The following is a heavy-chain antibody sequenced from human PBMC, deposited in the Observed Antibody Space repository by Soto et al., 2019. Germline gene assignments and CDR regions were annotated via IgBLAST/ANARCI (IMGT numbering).Heavy chain of an antibody. J-gene: IGHJ4*02. Sequence: EVQLVESGGGLVQPGGSLRLSCAASGFTFSGYSMNWVRQAPGKGLEWVSYISRSSSTIYYADSVKGRFTISRDNDKSSLCLQMNSVRAEDTAVYDCARDLRGGSYSSFDYWGQGTLVTVSS. V-gene: IGHV3-48*01. CDR2: ISRSSSTI. CDR1: GFTFSGYS. CDR3: ARDLRGGSYSSFDY. D-gene: IGHD1-26*01.